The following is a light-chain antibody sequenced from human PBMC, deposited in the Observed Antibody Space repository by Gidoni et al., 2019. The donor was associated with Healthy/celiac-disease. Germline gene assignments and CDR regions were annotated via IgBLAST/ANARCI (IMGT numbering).Light chain of an antibody. J-gene: IGKJ1*01. CDR2: WAS. V-gene: IGKV4-1*01. CDR1: QSVLYSSNNKNY. Sequence: IVMTQSPASLALSLGERATIHCKSSQSVLYSSNNKNYLAWYQQKPGQPPKLLIYWASTRESGVPDRFSGSGSGTDFTLTISSLQAEDVAVYYCQQYYSTPRTFGQGTKVEIK. CDR3: QQYYSTPRT.